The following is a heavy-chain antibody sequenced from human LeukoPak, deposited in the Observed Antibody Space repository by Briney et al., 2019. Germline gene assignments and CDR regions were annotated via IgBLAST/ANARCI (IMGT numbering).Heavy chain of an antibody. CDR1: GGSFSGYY. CDR3: ARGIPLDCSGGSCSTPNFDY. J-gene: IGHJ4*02. Sequence: PSETLSLTCAVYGGSFSGYYWSWIRQPPGKGLEWIGEINHSGSTNYNPSLKSRVTISVDTSKNQFSLKLSSVTAADTAVYYCARGIPLDCSGGSCSTPNFDYWGQGTLVTVPS. CDR2: INHSGST. D-gene: IGHD2-15*01. V-gene: IGHV4-34*01.